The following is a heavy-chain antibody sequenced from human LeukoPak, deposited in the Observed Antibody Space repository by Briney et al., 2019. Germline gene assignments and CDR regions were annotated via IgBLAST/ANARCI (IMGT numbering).Heavy chain of an antibody. V-gene: IGHV4-4*07. Sequence: SETLSLTCTVSGGSISSYYWSWIRQPTGKGLEWIGRIYTSGSTNYNPSLKSRVTMSVDTSKNQFSLKLSSVTAADTAVYYCARLSGYCSSTSCPRGWFDPWGQGTLVTVSS. J-gene: IGHJ5*02. CDR3: ARLSGYCSSTSCPRGWFDP. D-gene: IGHD2-2*03. CDR2: IYTSGST. CDR1: GGSISSYY.